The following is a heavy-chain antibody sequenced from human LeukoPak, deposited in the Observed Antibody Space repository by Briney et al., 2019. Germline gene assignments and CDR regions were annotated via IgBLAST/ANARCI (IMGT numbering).Heavy chain of an antibody. CDR2: IKQDGSEK. V-gene: IGHV3-7*01. CDR1: GFTFSNFW. J-gene: IGHJ4*02. Sequence: GGSLRLSCAASGFTFSNFWMSWVRQAPGKGLEWVANIKQDGSEKFYVDSVKGRFTISRDNAKNSLYVQMNNLRAEDTAVYYCARLRGLYSDTNRYQTALDCWGQGTLVTVSS. D-gene: IGHD1-26*01. CDR3: ARLRGLYSDTNRYQTALDC.